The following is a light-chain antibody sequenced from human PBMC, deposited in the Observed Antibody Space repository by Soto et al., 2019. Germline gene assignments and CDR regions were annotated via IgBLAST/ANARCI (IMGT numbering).Light chain of an antibody. CDR3: QQYHTSLLT. V-gene: IGKV3-20*01. CDR2: GAS. Sequence: EIVLTQSPGTLSLSPGERATFSCRASQSVSSSYIAWYQQKRGQAPRRLIYGASIRATGIPDRFSGSGSGTDFTLTISRLEPEDFALYYCQQYHTSLLTFGQGTKVEIK. J-gene: IGKJ1*01. CDR1: QSVSSSY.